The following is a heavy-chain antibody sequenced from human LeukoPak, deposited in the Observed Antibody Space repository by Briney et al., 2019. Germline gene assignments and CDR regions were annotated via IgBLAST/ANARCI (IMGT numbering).Heavy chain of an antibody. Sequence: GGSLRLSCVVSGFPISTYTTTWVRQTPEKGLEWVSSITFSGGTTYYADSVRGRFTTSRDDSENTLYLQMTSLRVEDTAVYYCARAQGTTNGLLDNWGQGVLVTVSS. CDR1: GFPISTYT. CDR2: ITFSGGTT. D-gene: IGHD5-24*01. J-gene: IGHJ4*02. CDR3: ARAQGTTNGLLDN. V-gene: IGHV3-23*01.